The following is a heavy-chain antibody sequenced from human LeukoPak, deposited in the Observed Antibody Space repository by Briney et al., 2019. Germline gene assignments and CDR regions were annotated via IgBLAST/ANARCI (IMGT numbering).Heavy chain of an antibody. CDR3: ARRQQPKSLPVRRLSGFDY. J-gene: IGHJ4*02. CDR2: IYHSGST. D-gene: IGHD6-6*01. CDR1: GGSISSSNW. V-gene: IGHV4-4*02. Sequence: SGTLSLTCAVSGGSISSSNWWSWVRQPPGKGLEWIGEIYHSGSTNYNPSLKSRVTISVDKSKNQFSLKLSSVTAADTAVYYCARRQQPKSLPVRRLSGFDYWGQGTLVTVSS.